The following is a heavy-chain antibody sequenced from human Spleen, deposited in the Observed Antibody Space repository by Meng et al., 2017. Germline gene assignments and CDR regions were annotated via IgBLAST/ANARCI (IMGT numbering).Heavy chain of an antibody. Sequence: SETLSLTCAVSGYSISSGYYWGWIRQPPEKGLQWIGSIYHSGATSYNPSLQSRVTISLDTSKNQFSLQLSSVTAADTAVYFCARERTISTGYYSLALDWFDPWGQGTLVTVSS. D-gene: IGHD3-9*01. CDR2: IYHSGAT. V-gene: IGHV4-38-2*02. CDR3: ARERTISTGYYSLALDWFDP. J-gene: IGHJ5*02. CDR1: GYSISSGYY.